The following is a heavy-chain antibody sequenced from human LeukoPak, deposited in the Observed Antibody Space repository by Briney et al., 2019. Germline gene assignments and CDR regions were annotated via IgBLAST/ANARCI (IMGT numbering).Heavy chain of an antibody. CDR1: GFSLSTSGVG. CDR2: IYWNDDK. CDR3: AHNTRWLLLAGGAYYFDY. J-gene: IGHJ4*02. D-gene: IGHD3-22*01. Sequence: KESGPTLVKPTQTLTLTCTLSGFSLSTSGVGVGWIRQPPGKALEWLALIYWNDDKRYSPSLKSRLTITKDTSKNQVVLTMTNMDPVDTATYYCAHNTRWLLLAGGAYYFDYWGQGTLVTVSS. V-gene: IGHV2-5*01.